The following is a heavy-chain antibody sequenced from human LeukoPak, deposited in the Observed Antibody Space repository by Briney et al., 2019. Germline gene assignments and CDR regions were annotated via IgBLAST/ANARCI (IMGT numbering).Heavy chain of an antibody. V-gene: IGHV3-30*03. CDR3: ARSPNSSGYYLMYYFDY. Sequence: GGSLRLSCAASGFTFSSYGMHWVRQAPGKGLEWVAVISYDGSNKYYADSVKGRFTISRDNSKNTLYLQMNSLRAEDTAVYYCARSPNSSGYYLMYYFDYWGQGTLVTVSS. D-gene: IGHD3-22*01. CDR1: GFTFSSYG. J-gene: IGHJ4*02. CDR2: ISYDGSNK.